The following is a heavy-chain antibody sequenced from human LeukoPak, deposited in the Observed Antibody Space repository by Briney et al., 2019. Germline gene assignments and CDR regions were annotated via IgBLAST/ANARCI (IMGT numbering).Heavy chain of an antibody. D-gene: IGHD5-12*01. CDR2: IIPIFGTA. CDR3: AKTYSGYDFLDY. Sequence: SVKVSCKASGGTFSRYAISWVRQAPGQGLEWMGGIIPIFGTANYAQKFQGRVTITADESTSTAYMEVSSLRSEDTAVYYCAKTYSGYDFLDYWGQGILVTVSS. J-gene: IGHJ4*02. V-gene: IGHV1-69*13. CDR1: GGTFSRYA.